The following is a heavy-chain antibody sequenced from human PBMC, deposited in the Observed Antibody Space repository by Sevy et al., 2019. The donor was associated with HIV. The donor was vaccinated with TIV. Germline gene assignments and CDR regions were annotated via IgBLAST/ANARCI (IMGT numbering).Heavy chain of an antibody. Sequence: GGSLRLSCTASGFTFSSYDMNWVRQGPGKGLEWVSRINEDGSFSDYADSMKGRFTISRDNAKNTLYLEMNSLRVEDTAVYYCASDLSGARDSWGQGTLVTVSS. V-gene: IGHV3-74*01. CDR3: ASDLSGARDS. J-gene: IGHJ4*02. CDR2: INEDGSFS. CDR1: GFTFSSYD. D-gene: IGHD6-25*01.